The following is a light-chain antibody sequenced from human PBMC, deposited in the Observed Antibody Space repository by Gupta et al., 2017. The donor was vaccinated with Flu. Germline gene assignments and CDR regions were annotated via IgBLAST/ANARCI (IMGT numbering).Light chain of an antibody. CDR3: MQALQTPLT. J-gene: IGKJ4*01. V-gene: IGKV2-28*01. CDR2: LGS. Sequence: ISCRTRQSLLQITGHYYLDGYVQKPGQSTQLLMYLGSTRASGVPDRISGSGSGTDFTRKINRVEAEDVGVYFCMQALQTPLTFGGGTKVEIQ. CDR1: QSLLQITGHYY.